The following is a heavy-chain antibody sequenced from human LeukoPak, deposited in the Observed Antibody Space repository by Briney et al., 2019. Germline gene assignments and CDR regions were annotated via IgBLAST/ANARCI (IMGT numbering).Heavy chain of an antibody. J-gene: IGHJ4*02. CDR3: ASGEGYDILTGYYLLLDY. Sequence: GASVKVSCKASGYTFTSYGISWVRQAPGQGLEWMGWISAYNGNTNYAQKLQGRVTMTTDTSTSTAYMELRSLRSDDTAVYYCASGEGYDILTGYYLLLDYWGQGTLVTVSS. CDR1: GYTFTSYG. V-gene: IGHV1-18*01. D-gene: IGHD3-9*01. CDR2: ISAYNGNT.